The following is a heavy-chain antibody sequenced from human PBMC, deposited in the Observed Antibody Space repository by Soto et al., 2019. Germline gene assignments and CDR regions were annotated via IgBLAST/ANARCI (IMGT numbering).Heavy chain of an antibody. J-gene: IGHJ4*02. V-gene: IGHV6-1*01. CDR1: GDSVSSYSAA. Sequence: SQTLSLTCAISGDSVSSYSAAWNWIRQSPSGGLEWLGRTYYRSRFFSDYAESVKSRIIINPDTSKNQFSLQLKSVTPADTAVYYCASRDPGTSVDYWGQGTLVTVSS. D-gene: IGHD1-7*01. CDR2: TYYRSRFFS. CDR3: ASRDPGTSVDY.